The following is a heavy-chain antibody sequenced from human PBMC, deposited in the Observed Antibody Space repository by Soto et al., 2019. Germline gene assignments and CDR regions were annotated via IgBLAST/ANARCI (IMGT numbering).Heavy chain of an antibody. CDR3: ARGKTVAATGYFDY. CDR1: GYIFSDYD. V-gene: IGHV1-18*01. J-gene: IGHJ4*02. Sequence: QVQLVRSGAEVKKPGASVKVSCKASGYIFSDYDITWVRQAPGQGLEWMGRINGYNGNTIHAQKFQGRVTLTTDTSTGTAYMELRSLRSDDSAVYYCARGKTVAATGYFDYWGQGTLVTVSS. D-gene: IGHD6-19*01. CDR2: INGYNGNT.